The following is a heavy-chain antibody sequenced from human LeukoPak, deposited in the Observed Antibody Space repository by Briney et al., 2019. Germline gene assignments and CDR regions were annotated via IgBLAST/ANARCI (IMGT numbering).Heavy chain of an antibody. CDR1: GGSFSGYY. J-gene: IGHJ3*02. Sequence: SETLSLTCAVYGGSFSGYYWSWLRQPPGKGLEWIGYIYYSGSTNYNPSLKSRVTISVDTSKNQFSLKLSSVTAADTAVYYCARDGPLTTGAFDIWGQGTMVTVSS. D-gene: IGHD1-14*01. CDR2: IYYSGST. CDR3: ARDGPLTTGAFDI. V-gene: IGHV4-59*01.